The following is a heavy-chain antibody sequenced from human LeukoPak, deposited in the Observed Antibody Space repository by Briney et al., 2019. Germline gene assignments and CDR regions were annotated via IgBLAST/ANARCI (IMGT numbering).Heavy chain of an antibody. CDR1: GLTVSSNY. CDR2: ISSGGST. V-gene: IGHV3-53*01. D-gene: IGHD5-24*01. CDR3: ARDFRGYYYGMDV. Sequence: GGSLRLSCAASGLTVSSNYMSWVRQAPGKGLEWGSVISSGGSTYYAASVKGRFTISRDNSKNTLYLQMNSLRAEDTAVYYCARDFRGYYYGMDVWGQGTTVTVSS. J-gene: IGHJ6*02.